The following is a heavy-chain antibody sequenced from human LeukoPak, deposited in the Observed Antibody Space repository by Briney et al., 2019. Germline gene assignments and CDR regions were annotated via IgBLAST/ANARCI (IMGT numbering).Heavy chain of an antibody. D-gene: IGHD3-3*01. CDR2: IYYSGST. J-gene: IGHJ4*02. CDR3: ARDAGLRYLES. V-gene: IGHV4-59*01. Sequence: SETLSLTCTVSGGSISGYYWSWIRQPPGKGLEWIGYIYYSGSTNYNPSLKSRVTISVDTSKNQFSLKLSSVTAADTAVYYCARDAGLRYLESWGQGTLVTVSS. CDR1: GGSISGYY.